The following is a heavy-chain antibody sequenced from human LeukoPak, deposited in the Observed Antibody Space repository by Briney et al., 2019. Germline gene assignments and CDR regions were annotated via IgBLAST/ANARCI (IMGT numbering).Heavy chain of an antibody. Sequence: GGSLRLSCAASGFTFSSYWMTWVRQTPGKGLEWVANIKQDGSEKYYVDSVKGRFTISRDNAKNSLYLQMNSLRAEDTAVYYCARDPRWQQLVSPGFDYWGQGTLVTVSS. J-gene: IGHJ4*02. V-gene: IGHV3-7*01. CDR1: GFTFSSYW. D-gene: IGHD6-13*01. CDR2: IKQDGSEK. CDR3: ARDPRWQQLVSPGFDY.